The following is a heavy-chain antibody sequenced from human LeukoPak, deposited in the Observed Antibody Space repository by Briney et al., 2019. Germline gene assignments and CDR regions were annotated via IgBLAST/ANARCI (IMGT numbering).Heavy chain of an antibody. D-gene: IGHD5-12*01. CDR2: ISYDGSNK. J-gene: IGHJ4*02. CDR3: ARGPSGSGYDRNDY. Sequence: GGSLRLSCAASGFTFSSCAMHWVRQAPGKGLEWLSLISYDGSNKFYSGSVKGRFAISRDNSQNTLYLQMNSLRAEDTAVYYCARGPSGSGYDRNDYWGQGTLVTVSS. V-gene: IGHV3-30*09. CDR1: GFTFSSCA.